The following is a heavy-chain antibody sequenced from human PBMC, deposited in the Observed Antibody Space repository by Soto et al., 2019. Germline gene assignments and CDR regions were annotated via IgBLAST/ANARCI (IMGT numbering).Heavy chain of an antibody. CDR3: ARHRNNFGSGSYYG. V-gene: IGHV1-2*02. CDR2: INPNSGGT. D-gene: IGHD3-10*01. J-gene: IGHJ4*02. CDR1: GYSFTGYY. Sequence: QVQLVQSGAAVKKPGASVKVSCKASGYSFTGYYMHWVRQAPGQGLEWMGWINPNSGGTNYVQKLHGRVTMTRDTSIISAYMELSRMRTEETAVYYCARHRNNFGSGSYYGWGQGPLVTVSS.